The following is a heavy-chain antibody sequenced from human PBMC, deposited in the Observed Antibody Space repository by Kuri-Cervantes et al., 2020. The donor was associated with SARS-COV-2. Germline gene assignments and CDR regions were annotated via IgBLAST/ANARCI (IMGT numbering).Heavy chain of an antibody. Sequence: GGSLRLSCAASGFTFSSYAMHWVRQAPGKGLEWVAVILYDGSNKYYADSVKGRFTISRDNSKNTLYLQMNSLRAEDTAVYYCARVVFDTAMVYFDYWGQGTLVTVSS. D-gene: IGHD5-18*01. CDR2: ILYDGSNK. J-gene: IGHJ4*02. CDR3: ARVVFDTAMVYFDY. V-gene: IGHV3-30-3*01. CDR1: GFTFSSYA.